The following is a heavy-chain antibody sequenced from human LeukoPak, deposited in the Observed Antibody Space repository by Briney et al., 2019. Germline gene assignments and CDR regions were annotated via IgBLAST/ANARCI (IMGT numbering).Heavy chain of an antibody. CDR3: AKGGWVAVTGMDS. Sequence: ASVKVSCKASGYTFTSYAMNWVRQAPGQGLEWMGWINTNTGNPTYAQGFTGRFVFSLDTSVSTAYLQISSPKPEDTGVYYCAKGGWVAVTGMDSWGQGTLVTVSS. D-gene: IGHD6-19*01. CDR2: INTNTGNP. CDR1: GYTFTSYA. V-gene: IGHV7-4-1*02. J-gene: IGHJ4*02.